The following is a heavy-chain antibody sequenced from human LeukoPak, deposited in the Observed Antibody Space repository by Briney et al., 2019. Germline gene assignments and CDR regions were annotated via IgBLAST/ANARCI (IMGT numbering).Heavy chain of an antibody. V-gene: IGHV3-53*01. Sequence: AGGSLRLSCAASGFTITTNYMNWVRQAPGKGLEWVSVIYGDDETNYADSVKGRFTISRDNSKNTLYLQMNSLRADDTAVYYCAREAVMPVAPVKIGTSDRPLYEYYGLDAWGQGTTVTVS. J-gene: IGHJ6*02. D-gene: IGHD1/OR15-1a*01. CDR1: GFTITTNY. CDR2: IYGDDET. CDR3: AREAVMPVAPVKIGTSDRPLYEYYGLDA.